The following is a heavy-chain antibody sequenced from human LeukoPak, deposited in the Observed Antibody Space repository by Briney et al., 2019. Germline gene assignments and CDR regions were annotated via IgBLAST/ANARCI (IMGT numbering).Heavy chain of an antibody. Sequence: GGSLRLSCAASGFTFSSYWMSWVRQAPGKGLEWVANIKQDGSEKYYVDSVKGRFTISRDNAKNSLYLQMNSLRAEDTAVYYCARDTLYYDFWSGYYRNWFDPWGQGTLVTVSS. V-gene: IGHV3-7*01. CDR1: GFTFSSYW. CDR3: ARDTLYYDFWSGYYRNWFDP. CDR2: IKQDGSEK. D-gene: IGHD3-3*01. J-gene: IGHJ5*02.